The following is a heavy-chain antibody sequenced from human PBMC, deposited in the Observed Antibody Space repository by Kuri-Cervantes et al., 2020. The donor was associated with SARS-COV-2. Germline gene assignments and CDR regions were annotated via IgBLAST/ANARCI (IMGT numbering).Heavy chain of an antibody. V-gene: IGHV4-61*01. Sequence: ETLSLTCTVSGGSVSSGSYYWSWMRQPPGKGLEWIGYIYYSGSNKYNPSLKSRVTISVDTSKNQFSLKLSSVTTADTAVYYCAREWLTNWGRPDDAFDIWGQGTMVTVSS. CDR3: AREWLTNWGRPDDAFDI. D-gene: IGHD7-27*01. CDR1: GGSVSSGSYY. CDR2: IYYSGSN. J-gene: IGHJ3*02.